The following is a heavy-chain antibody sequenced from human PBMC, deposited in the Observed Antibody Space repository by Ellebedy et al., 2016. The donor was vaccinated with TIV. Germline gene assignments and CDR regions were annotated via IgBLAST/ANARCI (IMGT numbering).Heavy chain of an antibody. V-gene: IGHV1-69*13. Sequence: AASVKVSCKASGGTFSSYAISWVRQAPGQGLEWMGGIIPIFGTANYAQKFQGRVTITADESTSTAYMELSSLRSEDTAVYYCARVPYGDLDQYIYYYYGMDVWGQGTTVTVSS. J-gene: IGHJ6*02. CDR3: ARVPYGDLDQYIYYYYGMDV. CDR2: IIPIFGTA. D-gene: IGHD4-17*01. CDR1: GGTFSSYA.